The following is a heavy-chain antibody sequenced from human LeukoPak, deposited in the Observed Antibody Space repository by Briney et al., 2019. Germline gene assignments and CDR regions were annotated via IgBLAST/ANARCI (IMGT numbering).Heavy chain of an antibody. D-gene: IGHD3-9*01. CDR2: IYDSGNR. J-gene: IGHJ6*03. V-gene: IGHV4-39*06. Sequence: SETLSLTCTVSVGSISGSKYYWGWTRQPPGKGLEGRGSIYDSGNRDYNPSLKSRVTISVDTSKNQFTLTLSSVTAADTAVYYCARVIAAVQLGFTGRYYYCHMDVWGKGTTVAVSS. CDR3: ARVIAAVQLGFTGRYYYCHMDV. CDR1: VGSISGSKYY.